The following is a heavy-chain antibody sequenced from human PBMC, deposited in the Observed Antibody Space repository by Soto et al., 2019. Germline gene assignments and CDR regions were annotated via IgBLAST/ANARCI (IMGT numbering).Heavy chain of an antibody. D-gene: IGHD3-3*01. CDR3: ARTFGVIVTEYYFDY. CDR1: GYTFTSYG. CDR2: ISAYNGNT. V-gene: IGHV1-18*01. Sequence: ASVKVSCKASGYTFTSYGISWVRQAPGQGLEWMGWISAYNGNTNYAQKLQGRVTMTTDTSTSTAYMELRSLRSDDTAVYYCARTFGVIVTEYYFDYWGQGTLVTVSS. J-gene: IGHJ4*02.